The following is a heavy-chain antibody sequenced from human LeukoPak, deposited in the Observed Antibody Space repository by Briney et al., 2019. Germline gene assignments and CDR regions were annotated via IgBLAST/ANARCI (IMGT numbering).Heavy chain of an antibody. CDR1: GYSFSNYY. V-gene: IGHV5-51*01. CDR3: ASRTGSYYPFDS. CDR2: MYPGGSDI. J-gene: IGHJ4*02. D-gene: IGHD1-26*01. Sequence: GESLKISXKGSGYSFSNYYIDWVRQKPGKGLEWMGVMYPGGSDIRYSPSFQGQVTISADKSIDTAYLQWSSLKASDSAMYYCASRTGSYYPFDSWGQGTPVTVSS.